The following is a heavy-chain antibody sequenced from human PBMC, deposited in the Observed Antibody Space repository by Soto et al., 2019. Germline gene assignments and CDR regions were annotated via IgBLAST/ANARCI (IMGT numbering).Heavy chain of an antibody. V-gene: IGHV5-10-1*01. CDR1: GYSLPSGV. CDR2: IDPIDSYT. CDR3: ARRAHMIRLCETFSCYYYGLYL. D-gene: IGHD3-10*01. Sequence: GDSLKISCKGDGYSLPSGVIRWVRERPGPGLEWMGRIDPIDSYTNYSPSFQGHVTISADKSISTAYLQWSSLKASDTAMYYCARRAHMIRLCETFSCYYYGLYLWGHGTTVTVSS. J-gene: IGHJ6*02.